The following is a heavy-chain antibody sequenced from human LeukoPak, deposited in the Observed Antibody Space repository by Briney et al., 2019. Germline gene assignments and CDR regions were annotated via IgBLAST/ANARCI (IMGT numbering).Heavy chain of an antibody. J-gene: IGHJ4*02. D-gene: IGHD3-10*01. CDR1: GGSISTRYYY. CDR2: IRDSGST. Sequence: SETLSLTCAVSGGSISTRYYYWGWIRQPLGKGLEWIGTIRDSGSTYYSPSLKSQVTISVDTSNNQFSLKLSSVTAGDTAVYYCASLYFYGSGSFPNYWGQGILVTVST. V-gene: IGHV4-39*01. CDR3: ASLYFYGSGSFPNY.